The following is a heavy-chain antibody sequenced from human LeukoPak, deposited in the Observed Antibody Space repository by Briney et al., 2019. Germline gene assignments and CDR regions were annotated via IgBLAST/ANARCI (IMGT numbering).Heavy chain of an antibody. V-gene: IGHV4-34*01. CDR1: GGPFSDYY. J-gene: IGHJ3*02. CDR3: ATYSTGFDI. D-gene: IGHD6-19*01. Sequence: PSETLSLTCAVYGGPFSDYYRTWIRQPPGKGLEWIGEINHRGSTHYNPSLKSRVTISVDTSKKQFSLKLSSVTAADTAVYYCATYSTGFDIWGQGTVVTVSS. CDR2: INHRGST.